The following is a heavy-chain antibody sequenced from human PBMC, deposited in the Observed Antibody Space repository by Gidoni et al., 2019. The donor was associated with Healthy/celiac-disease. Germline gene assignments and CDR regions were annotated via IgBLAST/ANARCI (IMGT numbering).Heavy chain of an antibody. D-gene: IGHD5-18*01. CDR2: ISSNWGST. Sequence: EVQLVESGGGLVQPGGSLRLSCAASGFNFSSYAMHWVRQAPGKGLEYVSAISSNWGSTYYANSVKGRFTISRDNSKNTLYLQMGSLRAEDMAVYYCARVERGYSYGAYWYFDLWGRGTLVTVSS. V-gene: IGHV3-64*01. J-gene: IGHJ2*01. CDR1: GFNFSSYA. CDR3: ARVERGYSYGAYWYFDL.